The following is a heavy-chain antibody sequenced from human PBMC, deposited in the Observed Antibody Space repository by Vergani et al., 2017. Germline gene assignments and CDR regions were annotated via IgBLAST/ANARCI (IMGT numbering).Heavy chain of an antibody. CDR3: ARERASKGRGYYDFWSGPQAVFQH. D-gene: IGHD3-3*01. CDR2: ISYDGSNK. V-gene: IGHV3-30-3*01. Sequence: QVQLVESGGGVVQPGRSLRLSCAASGFTFSSYAMHWVRQAPGKGLEWVAVISYDGSNKYYADSVKGRFTISRDNSKNTLYLQMNSLIAEYTAVYYCARERASKGRGYYDFWSGPQAVFQHWGQGTLVTVSS. J-gene: IGHJ1*01. CDR1: GFTFSSYA.